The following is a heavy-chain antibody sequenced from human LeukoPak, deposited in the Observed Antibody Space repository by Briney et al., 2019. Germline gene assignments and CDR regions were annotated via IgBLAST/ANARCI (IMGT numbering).Heavy chain of an antibody. CDR3: ARDLDYCSGGSCYL. Sequence: ASVKVSCKASGGTFSSYAISWVRQAPGQGLEWMGRIIPILGIANYAQKFRGRVTITADKSTSTAYMELSSLRSEDTAVYYCARDLDYCSGGSCYLWGQGTLVTVSS. D-gene: IGHD2-15*01. CDR2: IIPILGIA. V-gene: IGHV1-69*04. CDR1: GGTFSSYA. J-gene: IGHJ4*02.